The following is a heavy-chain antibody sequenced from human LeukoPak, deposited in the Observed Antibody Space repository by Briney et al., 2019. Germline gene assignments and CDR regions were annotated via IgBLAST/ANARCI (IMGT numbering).Heavy chain of an antibody. CDR2: IIPIFGTA. J-gene: IGHJ4*02. D-gene: IGHD4-23*01. V-gene: IGHV1-69*13. CDR3: ARGWLAETMVVTPYNY. CDR1: GGTFSSYA. Sequence: SVKVSCKASGGTFSSYAINWVRQAPGQGLEWMGGIIPIFGTANYAQKFQGSVTITADESTSTAYMELSSLRSEDTAMYYCARGWLAETMVVTPYNYWGQGTLVTVSS.